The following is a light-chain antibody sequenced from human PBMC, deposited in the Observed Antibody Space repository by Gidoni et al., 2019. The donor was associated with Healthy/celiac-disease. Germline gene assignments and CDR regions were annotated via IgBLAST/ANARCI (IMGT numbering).Light chain of an antibody. V-gene: IGKV1-12*01. CDR2: AAS. CDR1: QGISSW. Sequence: DIQMTQSPSSVSASVGDRVSITCRASQGISSWLAWYQHKPGIAPKLLIYAASSLQSGVPSRFSGSGSGTDFTLTISSLQPEDFATYYCQQANSFPWTFGQGTKVEIK. CDR3: QQANSFPWT. J-gene: IGKJ1*01.